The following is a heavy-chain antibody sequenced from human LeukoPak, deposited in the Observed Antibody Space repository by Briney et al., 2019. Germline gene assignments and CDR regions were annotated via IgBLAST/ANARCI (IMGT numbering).Heavy chain of an antibody. CDR3: ARKAADLGFFDY. CDR1: GGSFSGYY. CDR2: INHSRST. J-gene: IGHJ4*02. V-gene: IGHV4-34*01. Sequence: PSETLSLTCAVYGGSFSGYYWSWIRQPPGKGLEWIGEINHSRSTNYNPSLKSRVTLSVDTSKNQFSLKLSSVTAADTAVYYCARKAADLGFFDYWGQGTLVTVSS. D-gene: IGHD6-25*01.